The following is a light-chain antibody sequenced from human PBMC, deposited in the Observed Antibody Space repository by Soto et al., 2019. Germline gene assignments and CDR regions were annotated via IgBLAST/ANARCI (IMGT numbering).Light chain of an antibody. CDR2: GAS. CDR3: QQYGGSPRT. J-gene: IGKJ1*01. Sequence: ESVLTQSPGTLSLSPGERASLSCRASQSIANSLAWYQQKPGQAPRLLIFGASNRATGIPDRFSGSGSGTDFTLTISRLEPEDFAVYHCQQYGGSPRTFGQGTKV. CDR1: QSIANS. V-gene: IGKV3-20*01.